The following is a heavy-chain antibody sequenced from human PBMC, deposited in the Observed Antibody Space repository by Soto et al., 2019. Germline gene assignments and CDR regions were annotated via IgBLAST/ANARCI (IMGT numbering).Heavy chain of an antibody. CDR2: IYYSGST. D-gene: IGHD5-12*01. Sequence: QLQLQESGPGLVKPSETLSLTCTVSGGSISSSSYYWGWIRQPPGKGLEWIGSIYYSGSTYYNPSLKSRVTISVDTSKNQFSLKLSSVTAADTAVYYCARPYSGYGEGWFDPWGQGTLVTVSS. CDR3: ARPYSGYGEGWFDP. J-gene: IGHJ5*02. V-gene: IGHV4-39*01. CDR1: GGSISSSSYY.